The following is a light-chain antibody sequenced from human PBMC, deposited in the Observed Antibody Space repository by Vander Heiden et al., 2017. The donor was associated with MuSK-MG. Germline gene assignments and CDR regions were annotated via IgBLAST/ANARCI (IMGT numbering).Light chain of an antibody. CDR1: QSVLYSSNNRNY. V-gene: IGKV4-1*01. J-gene: IGKJ3*01. Sequence: DIVMTQSPDSLAVSLGERATINCKSSQSVLYSSNNRNYLAWFQQKPGQPPKLLIYWASTRESGVPDRFSGSGSGTDFTLTITSLQAEDVAVYYCQQDDYTLFTFGHGTKVDIK. CDR3: QQDDYTLFT. CDR2: WAS.